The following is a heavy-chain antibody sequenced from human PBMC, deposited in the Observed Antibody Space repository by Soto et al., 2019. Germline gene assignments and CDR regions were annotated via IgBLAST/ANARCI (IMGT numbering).Heavy chain of an antibody. D-gene: IGHD2-8*01. CDR2: ISRKNETI. CDR1: GFSFDDYA. J-gene: IGHJ4*02. V-gene: IGHV3-9*01. CDR3: ATDRGVLYGIDY. Sequence: EVQLVESGGGLVQPGRSLRLSCAASGFSFDDYAMHWVRQAPGKALEWVSIISRKNETIGYADSVKGRFTISRDNAKKSLYLRMNSLSTEDTALSYCATDRGVLYGIDYWGKGTPVVFST.